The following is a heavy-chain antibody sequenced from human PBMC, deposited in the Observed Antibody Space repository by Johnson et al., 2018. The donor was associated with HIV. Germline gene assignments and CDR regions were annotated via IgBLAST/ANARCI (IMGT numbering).Heavy chain of an antibody. Sequence: QVQLVESGGGVVQPGRSLRLSCAASGFTFSSYAMHWVRQAPGKGLEWVAVISYDGSNKYYADSVKGRFTISRDNSKNTLYLQMNSLRAEDTAVYYCAREESIVVVIAIQAFDIWGQVTMVTVSS. V-gene: IGHV3-30-3*01. CDR3: AREESIVVVIAIQAFDI. CDR2: ISYDGSNK. D-gene: IGHD2-21*01. J-gene: IGHJ3*02. CDR1: GFTFSSYA.